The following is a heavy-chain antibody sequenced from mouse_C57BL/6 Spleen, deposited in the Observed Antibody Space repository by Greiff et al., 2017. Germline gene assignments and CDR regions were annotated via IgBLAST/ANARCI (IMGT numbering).Heavy chain of an antibody. CDR2: IDPSDSET. CDR3: ARNNYFDY. J-gene: IGHJ2*01. Sequence: QVQLQQPGAELVRPGSSVKLSCKASGYAFTSYWMQWVKQRPIQGLEWIGNIDPSDSETHYNQKFKDKATLTVDKSSSTAYMQLSSLTSEDSAVYYCARNNYFDYWGQGTTLTVSS. V-gene: IGHV1-52*01. CDR1: GYAFTSYW.